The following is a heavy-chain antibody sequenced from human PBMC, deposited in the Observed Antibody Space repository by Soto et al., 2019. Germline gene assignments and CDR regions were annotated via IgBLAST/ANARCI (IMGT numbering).Heavy chain of an antibody. CDR2: ISSSSSYI. CDR1: GFTFSSYS. CDR3: ATQAAGSGYPRQFDP. D-gene: IGHD3-22*01. V-gene: IGHV3-21*01. J-gene: IGHJ5*02. Sequence: PGGSLRLSCAASGFTFSSYSMNWVRQAPGKGLEWVSSISSSSSYIYYADLVKGRFTISRDNAKNSLYLQMNSLRAEDTAVYYCATQAAGSGYPRQFDPWGQGTLVTVSS.